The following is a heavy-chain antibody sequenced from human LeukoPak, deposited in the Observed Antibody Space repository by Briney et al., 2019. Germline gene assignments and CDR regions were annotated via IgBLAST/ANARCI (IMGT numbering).Heavy chain of an antibody. D-gene: IGHD5-24*01. CDR3: ARTIEMATISYFDY. CDR2: ISSSGSTI. J-gene: IGHJ4*02. V-gene: IGHV3-48*03. Sequence: GGSLRLSCAASGFTFSSYEMNWVRQAPGKGLEWVSYISSSGSTIYYADSVKGRFTISRDNAKNSLYLQMNSLRAEDTAVYYCARTIEMATISYFDYWGQGTLVTVSS. CDR1: GFTFSSYE.